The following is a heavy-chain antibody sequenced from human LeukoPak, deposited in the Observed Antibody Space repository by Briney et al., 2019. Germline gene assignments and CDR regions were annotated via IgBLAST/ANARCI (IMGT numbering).Heavy chain of an antibody. CDR2: ISSSSSYI. CDR1: GFTFSSYS. CDR3: AREARPHRYYYDSSGSGY. J-gene: IGHJ4*02. D-gene: IGHD3-22*01. V-gene: IGHV3-21*01. Sequence: PGGSLRLSCAASGFTFSSYSMNWVRQAPGKGLEWVSSISSSSSYIYYADSVKGRFTISRDNAKNSLYLQMNSLRAEDTAVYYCAREARPHRYYYDSSGSGYWGQGTLVTVSS.